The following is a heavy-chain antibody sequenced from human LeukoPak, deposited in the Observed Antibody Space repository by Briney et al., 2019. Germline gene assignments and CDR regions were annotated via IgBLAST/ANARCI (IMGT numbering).Heavy chain of an antibody. CDR3: ARLTSYYGMDV. J-gene: IGHJ6*02. V-gene: IGHV4-39*01. Sequence: SETLSLTCTVSGGSISSSSYYWGWIRQPPGKGLEWIGSIYYSGSTYYNPSLKSRATISVDTSKNQFSLKLSSVTAADTAVYYCARLTSYYGMDVWGQGTTVTVSS. CDR1: GGSISSSSYY. CDR2: IYYSGST.